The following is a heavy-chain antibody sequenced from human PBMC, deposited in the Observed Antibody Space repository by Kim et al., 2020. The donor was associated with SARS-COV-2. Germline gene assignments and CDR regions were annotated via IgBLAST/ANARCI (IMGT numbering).Heavy chain of an antibody. CDR1: GFTFSSYS. J-gene: IGHJ4*02. D-gene: IGHD6-25*01. CDR2: ISSSSSYI. Sequence: GGSLRLSCAASGFTFSSYSMNWVRQAPGKGLEWVSSISSSSSYIYYADSVKGRFTISRDNAKNSLYLQMNSLRAEDTAVYYCARGSLLEPGIAAADDYWGQGTLVTVSS. V-gene: IGHV3-21*01. CDR3: ARGSLLEPGIAAADDY.